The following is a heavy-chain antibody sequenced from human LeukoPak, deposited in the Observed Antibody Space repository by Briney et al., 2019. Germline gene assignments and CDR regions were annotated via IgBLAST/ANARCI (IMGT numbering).Heavy chain of an antibody. V-gene: IGHV3-11*01. CDR3: ARDIGRQLGYYYGMDV. Sequence: GGSLRLSCAASGFTFSDYYMSWIPQAPGKELEWVSYISSSGSTIYYADSVKGRFTISRDNAKNSLYLQMNSLRAEDTAVYYCARDIGRQLGYYYGMDVWGQGTTVTVSS. J-gene: IGHJ6*02. CDR1: GFTFSDYY. D-gene: IGHD6-6*01. CDR2: ISSSGSTI.